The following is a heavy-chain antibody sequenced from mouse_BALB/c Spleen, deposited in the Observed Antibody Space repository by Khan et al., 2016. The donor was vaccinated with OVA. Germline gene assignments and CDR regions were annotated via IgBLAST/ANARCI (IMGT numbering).Heavy chain of an antibody. Sequence: EVQLQESGPGLVKPSQSLSLTCSVTGYSITSGYFWNWIRQFPGNNLEWMGYIRYDGNSNYNPSLKNRISITCDTSKNQFFLKLNSVTPEDTATYYCARGGSSGPAWFTYWGQGTLVTVSA. CDR2: IRYDGNS. J-gene: IGHJ3*01. CDR3: ARGGSSGPAWFTY. V-gene: IGHV3-6*02. D-gene: IGHD3-1*01. CDR1: GYSITSGYF.